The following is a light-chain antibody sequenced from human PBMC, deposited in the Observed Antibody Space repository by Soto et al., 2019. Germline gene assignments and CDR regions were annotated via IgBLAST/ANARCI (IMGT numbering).Light chain of an antibody. Sequence: DIQMTQSPSTLSASVGDRVTITCRASQSITNCLAWSQQKPGKAPKLLIFDATSLRSGVPSRFSGSRSGTEFTLTISSLQPEDFATYYCQQHNPYSPYTFGQGTKLEIK. V-gene: IGKV1-5*03. CDR3: QQHNPYSPYT. J-gene: IGKJ2*01. CDR1: QSITNC. CDR2: DAT.